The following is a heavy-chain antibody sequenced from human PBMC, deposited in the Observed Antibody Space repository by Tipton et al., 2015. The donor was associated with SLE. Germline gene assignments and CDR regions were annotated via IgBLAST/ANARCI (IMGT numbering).Heavy chain of an antibody. J-gene: IGHJ4*02. V-gene: IGHV4-4*07. CDR3: ARDLIDYDSSGYPFDY. CDR2: IYSSGNT. Sequence: TLSLTCTVSGGSISSYYWNWMRQPAGKGLEWIGRIYSSGNTNYNPSLKSRVTMSVDASKNQFSLRLTSVTAADTAVYFCARDLIDYDSSGYPFDYWGQGTLVTVSS. D-gene: IGHD3-22*01. CDR1: GGSISSYY.